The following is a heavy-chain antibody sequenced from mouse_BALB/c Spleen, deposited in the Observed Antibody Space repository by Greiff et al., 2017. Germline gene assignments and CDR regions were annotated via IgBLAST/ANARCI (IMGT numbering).Heavy chain of an antibody. CDR2: ISNGGGST. J-gene: IGHJ4*01. D-gene: IGHD1-1*01. CDR3: ARHYYGSSPYYSMDY. V-gene: IGHV5-12-2*01. Sequence: EVQVVESGGGLVQPGGSLKLSCAASGFTFSSYTMSWVRQTPEKRLEWVAYISNGGGSTHYPETVKGRFTISRDNAKNTLYLQMSSLKSEDTAMYYCARHYYGSSPYYSMDYWGQGTSVTVSS. CDR1: GFTFSSYT.